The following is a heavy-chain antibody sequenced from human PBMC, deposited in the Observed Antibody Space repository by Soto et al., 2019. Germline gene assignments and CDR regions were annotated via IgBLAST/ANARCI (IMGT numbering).Heavy chain of an antibody. CDR1: GGTFSSSA. V-gene: IGHV1-69*12. Sequence: QVQLVQSGAEVKKPGSSVKVSCKASGGTFSSSAISWVRQAPGQGLEWMGGIIPIFGTANYAQKFQGRVTITADESTGTADMELSSLRSEDTAVYYCASLLRGYSGTGDYWGQGTLVTVSS. D-gene: IGHD5-12*01. J-gene: IGHJ4*02. CDR2: IIPIFGTA. CDR3: ASLLRGYSGTGDY.